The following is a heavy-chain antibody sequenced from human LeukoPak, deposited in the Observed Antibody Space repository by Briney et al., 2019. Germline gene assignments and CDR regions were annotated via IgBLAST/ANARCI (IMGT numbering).Heavy chain of an antibody. D-gene: IGHD2/OR15-2a*01. J-gene: IGHJ4*02. CDR2: VRAKTDGATT. V-gene: IGHV3-15*01. CDR1: GFTFTNAW. Sequence: PGGSLTLAWAVSGFTFTNAWVNSVRQAPGGGMEWDGRVRAKTDGATTEYAAPVKGRFSISKDDSTNTVYQQMNSLITEDTAIYYCAADTPVPLAQIDYWGQGALVTVSS. CDR3: AADTPVPLAQIDY.